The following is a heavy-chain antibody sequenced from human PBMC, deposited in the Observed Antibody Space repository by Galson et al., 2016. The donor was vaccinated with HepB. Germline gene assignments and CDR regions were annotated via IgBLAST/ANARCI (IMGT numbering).Heavy chain of an antibody. J-gene: IGHJ6*02. Sequence: SVKVSCKASGDTFSSYAISWVRQAPGQGLERMGGIIPIFGTTNYAQKFQGRVTITADESTSTAYMELSSLRSEDTAVYYCARYPGVAAAGHYNGLDVWGQGTTVTVSS. CDR3: ARYPGVAAAGHYNGLDV. D-gene: IGHD6-13*01. CDR1: GDTFSSYA. CDR2: IIPIFGTT. V-gene: IGHV1-69*13.